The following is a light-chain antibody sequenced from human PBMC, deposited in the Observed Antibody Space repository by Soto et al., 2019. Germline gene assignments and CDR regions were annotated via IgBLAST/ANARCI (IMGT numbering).Light chain of an antibody. Sequence: RASQFVSSRSLAWYQQKLGQAPRLLIYGASNRATGIPGRFSASGSGTDFTLTITPLEPEDFAVYYCQQYANSPITFGQGARLEIK. CDR3: QQYANSPIT. CDR2: GAS. J-gene: IGKJ5*01. CDR1: QFVSSRS. V-gene: IGKV3-20*01.